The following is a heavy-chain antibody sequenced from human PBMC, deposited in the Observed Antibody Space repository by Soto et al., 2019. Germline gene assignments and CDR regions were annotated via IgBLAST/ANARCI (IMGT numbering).Heavy chain of an antibody. D-gene: IGHD1-1*01. CDR1: GFTFSSYA. Sequence: QVQLVESGGGVVQPGRSLRLSCAASGFTFSSYAMHRVRQAPGKGLEWVAVISYDGSNKYYADSVKGRFTISRDNSKNTLYLQMNSLRAEDTAVYYCARDKSPRGRWNDYWGQGTLVSVSS. V-gene: IGHV3-30-3*01. CDR2: ISYDGSNK. J-gene: IGHJ4*02. CDR3: ARDKSPRGRWNDY.